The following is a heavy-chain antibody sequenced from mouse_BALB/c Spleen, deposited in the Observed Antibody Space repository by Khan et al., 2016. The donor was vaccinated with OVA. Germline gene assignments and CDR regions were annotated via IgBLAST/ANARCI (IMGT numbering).Heavy chain of an antibody. J-gene: IGHJ4*01. Sequence: VQLMQSGPGLVAPSQSLSITCTVSGFSLTGYGVTWVRQPPGKGLEWLATIWGDGSSDYNSATKSRLGISKDNSNSQMFLKMNSLQTDDTARYYCSREIYYDYAYYYAMDYWGQGTSVTVAA. V-gene: IGHV2-6-7*01. CDR2: IWGDGSS. D-gene: IGHD2-4*01. CDR3: SREIYYDYAYYYAMDY. CDR1: GFSLTGYG.